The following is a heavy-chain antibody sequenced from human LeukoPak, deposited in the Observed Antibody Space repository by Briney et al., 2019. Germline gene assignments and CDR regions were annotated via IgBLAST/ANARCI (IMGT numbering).Heavy chain of an antibody. Sequence: GGSLRLSCAASGFTFSSYAMSWVRQAPGKGLEWVSLISGSGSSTYYADSVKGRFTISRDNSKNTLYLHMNSLRAEDTAVYYCARDSHEAYYDSSGYRPMYWGQGTLVTVSS. CDR1: GFTFSSYA. V-gene: IGHV3-23*01. CDR3: ARDSHEAYYDSSGYRPMY. D-gene: IGHD3-22*01. CDR2: ISGSGSST. J-gene: IGHJ4*02.